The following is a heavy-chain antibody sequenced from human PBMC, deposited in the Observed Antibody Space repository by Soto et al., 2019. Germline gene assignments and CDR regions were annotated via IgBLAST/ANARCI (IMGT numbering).Heavy chain of an antibody. CDR1: GFTFGDYY. J-gene: IGHJ6*02. D-gene: IGHD3-10*01. CDR3: ASLEKSYGDV. CDR2: ISSSGSST. Sequence: PGGSLRLSCVVSGFTFGDYYMSWIRQAPGKGLEWVSHISSSGSSTNYADSVKDRFTVSRDNAKSSLFLQMNSLRVEDTGVYYCASLEKSYGDVWGQGTTVTVSS. V-gene: IGHV3-11*06.